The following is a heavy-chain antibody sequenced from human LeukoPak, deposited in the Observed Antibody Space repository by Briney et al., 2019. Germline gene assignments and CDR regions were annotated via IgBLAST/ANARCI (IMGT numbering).Heavy chain of an antibody. V-gene: IGHV1-24*01. CDR2: FDPEDGET. CDR1: GYTLTELS. CDR3: ATVSQDYYDSSGYQDYAFDI. Sequence: ASVKVSCKVSGYTLTELSMHWVRQAPGKGLEWMGGFDPEDGETIYAQKFQGRVTMTEDTSTGTAYMELSSLRSEDTAVYYCATVSQDYYDSSGYQDYAFDIWGQGTMVTVSS. J-gene: IGHJ3*02. D-gene: IGHD3-22*01.